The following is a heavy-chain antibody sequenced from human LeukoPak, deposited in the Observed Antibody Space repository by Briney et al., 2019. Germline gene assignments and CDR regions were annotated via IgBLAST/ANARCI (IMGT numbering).Heavy chain of an antibody. CDR2: IGPSDSDT. CDR3: ARQTAMGRSGDY. CDR1: GYSFTTYW. V-gene: IGHV5-51*01. J-gene: IGHJ4*02. Sequence: LGESLKISCKASGYSFTTYWIGCVRQMPGQGLEWMGIIGPSDSDTRYTPSFQGQVTISANKSLTTAYLQWNSLKASDTALYYCARQTAMGRSGDYWGQGTLVTVSS. D-gene: IGHD5-18*01.